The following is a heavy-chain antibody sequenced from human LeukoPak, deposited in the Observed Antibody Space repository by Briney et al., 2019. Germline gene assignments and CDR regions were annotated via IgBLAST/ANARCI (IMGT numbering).Heavy chain of an antibody. CDR3: ARELYSSGYHDAFDI. Sequence: AETLSLTCAVYGGSFSDYYWSWIRQPPGKGLEWIGEINHSGSTNYNPSLKSGVTISVDTSKNHFSLKLSSVTAADTAVYYCARELYSSGYHDAFDIWGQGTMVTVSS. CDR1: GGSFSDYY. D-gene: IGHD3-22*01. CDR2: INHSGST. J-gene: IGHJ3*02. V-gene: IGHV4-34*01.